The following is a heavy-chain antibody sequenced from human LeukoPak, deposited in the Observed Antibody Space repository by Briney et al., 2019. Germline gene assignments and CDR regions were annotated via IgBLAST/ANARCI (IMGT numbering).Heavy chain of an antibody. J-gene: IGHJ6*02. Sequence: GGSLRLSCAASGFTFSSYAMSWVRQAPGKGLEWVSAISGSGGRTYYTDSVKGRFTISRDNSKNTLYLQMDSLRAEDTAVYYCAKGSSWSFYYDMDVWGQGTTVTVSS. CDR1: GFTFSSYA. D-gene: IGHD2-2*01. V-gene: IGHV3-23*01. CDR3: AKGSSWSFYYDMDV. CDR2: ISGSGGRT.